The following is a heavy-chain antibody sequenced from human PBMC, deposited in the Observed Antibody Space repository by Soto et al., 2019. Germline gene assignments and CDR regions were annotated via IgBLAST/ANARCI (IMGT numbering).Heavy chain of an antibody. CDR1: GFTFSNDG. J-gene: IGHJ5*02. D-gene: IGHD3-3*01. CDR2: ISYDRSNK. Sequence: GAPLRLSCSASGFTFSNDGMHWVRQAPGKGLERVAAISYDRSNKFYGDSAKGRFAISRENSKSTVYLQMNSLRLEDTAVYYCARAVESYAFWYQPQSDPWGQGTLVTVSS. V-gene: IGHV3-30*03. CDR3: ARAVESYAFWYQPQSDP.